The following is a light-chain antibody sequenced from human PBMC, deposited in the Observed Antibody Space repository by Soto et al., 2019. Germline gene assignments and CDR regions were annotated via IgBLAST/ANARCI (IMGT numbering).Light chain of an antibody. J-gene: IGLJ1*01. Sequence: QSVLTQPRSVSGSPGQSVTISCTGTSSDVGGYNYVSWYQQHQGKAPKLMIYDVSKRPSGVPDRFSGSNSGNTASLTISGLQAEDEADYYGCSYAGSYTFGVFGTGTKLTVL. V-gene: IGLV2-11*01. CDR1: SSDVGGYNY. CDR3: CSYAGSYTFGV. CDR2: DVS.